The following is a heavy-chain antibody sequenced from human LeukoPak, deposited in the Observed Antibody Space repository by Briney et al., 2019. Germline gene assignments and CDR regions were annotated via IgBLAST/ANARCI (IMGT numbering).Heavy chain of an antibody. Sequence: SETLSLTCTVSGGSISSYYWSWIRQPPGKGLEWIRYIYYSGSTNYNPSLKSRVTISVDTSKNQFSLKLSSVTAADTAVYYCARNQVDIVATIVSHYMDVWGKGTTVTVSS. J-gene: IGHJ6*03. CDR2: IYYSGST. CDR3: ARNQVDIVATIVSHYMDV. D-gene: IGHD5-12*01. CDR1: GGSISSYY. V-gene: IGHV4-59*01.